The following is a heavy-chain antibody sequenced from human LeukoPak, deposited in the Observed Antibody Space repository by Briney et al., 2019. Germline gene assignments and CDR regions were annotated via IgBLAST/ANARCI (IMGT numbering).Heavy chain of an antibody. CDR1: GFTFSDYY. CDR3: ARADYYDSSTYGFDI. D-gene: IGHD3-22*01. V-gene: IGHV3-11*04. Sequence: GGSLRLSCAASGFTFSDYYMSWIRQAPGKGLEWVSYISSSGSTIYYADSVKGRFTISRDNAKNSLYLQMNSLRAEDTAVYYCARADYYDSSTYGFDIWGQGTMVTVSS. J-gene: IGHJ3*02. CDR2: ISSSGSTI.